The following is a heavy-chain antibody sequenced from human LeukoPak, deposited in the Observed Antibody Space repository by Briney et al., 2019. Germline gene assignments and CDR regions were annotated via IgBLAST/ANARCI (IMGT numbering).Heavy chain of an antibody. D-gene: IGHD2-2*01. CDR2: IYYSGST. CDR1: GGSISSGDYY. V-gene: IGHV4-30-4*08. Sequence: SQTLSLTCTVSGGSISSGDYYWSWIRQPPGKGLEWIGYIYYSGSTYYNPSLESRVTISVDTSKNQFSLKLSSVTAADTAVYYCARDLGLDSSTSWENDYWGQGTLVTVSS. J-gene: IGHJ4*02. CDR3: ARDLGLDSSTSWENDY.